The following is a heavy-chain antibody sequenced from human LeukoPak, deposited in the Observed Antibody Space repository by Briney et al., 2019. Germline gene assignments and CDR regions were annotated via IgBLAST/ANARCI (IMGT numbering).Heavy chain of an antibody. J-gene: IGHJ4*02. CDR1: GFTFSSYG. CDR2: ISYDGSNK. CDR3: AKAIYGDYSGGIDY. V-gene: IGHV3-30*18. D-gene: IGHD4-17*01. Sequence: GGSLRLSCAASGFTFSSYGMPWVRQAPGKGLEWVAVISYDGSNKYYADSVKGRFTISRDNSKNTLYLQMNSLRAEDTAVYYCAKAIYGDYSGGIDYWGQGTLVTVSS.